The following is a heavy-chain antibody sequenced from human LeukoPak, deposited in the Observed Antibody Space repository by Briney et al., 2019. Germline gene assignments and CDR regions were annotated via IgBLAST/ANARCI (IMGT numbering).Heavy chain of an antibody. J-gene: IGHJ4*02. Sequence: GTSVKVSCKASGFTFTSSAMQWVRQARGQRLEWIGWIVVGSGNTNYAQKFQERVTITRDMSTSTAYMELSSLRSEDTAVYYCATPKTPTYGDSTPYFDYWGQGTLLTVSS. CDR2: IVVGSGNT. V-gene: IGHV1-58*02. CDR1: GFTFTSSA. CDR3: ATPKTPTYGDSTPYFDY. D-gene: IGHD4-17*01.